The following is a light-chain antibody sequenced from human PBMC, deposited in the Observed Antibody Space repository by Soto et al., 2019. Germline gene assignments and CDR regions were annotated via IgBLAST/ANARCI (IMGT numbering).Light chain of an antibody. CDR3: QQYKSYSPIT. CDR1: QGIGRY. CDR2: ATA. Sequence: IRMTQSPSSLSASIGDRVTITCRASQGIGRYVAWYQQTPGKAPNLLIYATASVQSGVPSRFSGSVSGTEFTLTISSLQPDDFATYYCQQYKSYSPITFGQGTRLEIK. V-gene: IGKV1-8*01. J-gene: IGKJ5*01.